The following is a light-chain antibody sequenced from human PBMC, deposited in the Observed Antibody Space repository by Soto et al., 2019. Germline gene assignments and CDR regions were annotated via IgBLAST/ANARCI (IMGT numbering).Light chain of an antibody. Sequence: DIVMTQSPDSLTVSLGERATINCKSSQSVLYTSNNENYLAWYQQRPGQPPKLLISWASTRESGVPDRFSGSGSGTDFSLTISNLQAADVSVYYCQQYYSTPLTFGGGTKVEIK. J-gene: IGKJ4*01. V-gene: IGKV4-1*01. CDR2: WAS. CDR3: QQYYSTPLT. CDR1: QSVLYTSNNENY.